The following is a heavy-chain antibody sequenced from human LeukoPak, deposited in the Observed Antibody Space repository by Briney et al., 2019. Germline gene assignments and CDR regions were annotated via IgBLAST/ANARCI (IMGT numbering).Heavy chain of an antibody. D-gene: IGHD6-19*01. CDR2: INHSGST. V-gene: IGHV4-34*01. Sequence: SETLSLTCAVSGGSFTGYYWSWLRQPPGKGLEWIGEINHSGSTNYNPSLKSRVTISVDTSKNQFSLKLSSVTAADTAVYYCARDAAVAGRALDVWGKGTTVTVSS. CDR1: GGSFTGYY. CDR3: ARDAAVAGRALDV. J-gene: IGHJ6*04.